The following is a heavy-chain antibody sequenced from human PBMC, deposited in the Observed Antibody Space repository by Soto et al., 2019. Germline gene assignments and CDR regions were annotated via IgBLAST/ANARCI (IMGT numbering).Heavy chain of an antibody. CDR3: ARARIGITMVRGTDY. CDR1: GFTFSSYA. D-gene: IGHD3-10*01. J-gene: IGHJ4*02. CDR2: ISYDGSNK. V-gene: IGHV3-30-3*01. Sequence: PGGSLRLSCAASGFTFSSYAMHWVRQAPGKGLEWVAVISYDGSNKYYADSVKGRFTISRDNSKNTLYLQMNSLRAEDTAVYYWARARIGITMVRGTDYWGQGTLVTVSS.